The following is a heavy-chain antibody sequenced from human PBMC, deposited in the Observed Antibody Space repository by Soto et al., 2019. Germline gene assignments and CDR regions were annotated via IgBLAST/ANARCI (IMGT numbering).Heavy chain of an antibody. D-gene: IGHD4-4*01. CDR2: IDPSDSYT. V-gene: IGHV5-10-1*01. CDR3: ASHPTVTQYYYGMDV. CDR1: GYSFTSYW. J-gene: IGHJ6*02. Sequence: GESLKISCKGSGYSFTSYWISWVRQMPGKGLEWMGRIDPSDSYTNYSPSFQGHVTISADKSISTAYLQWSSLEASDTAMYYCASHPTVTQYYYGMDVWGQGTTVTVSS.